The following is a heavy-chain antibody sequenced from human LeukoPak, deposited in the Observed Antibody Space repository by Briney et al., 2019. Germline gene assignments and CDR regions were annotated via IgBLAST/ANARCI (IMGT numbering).Heavy chain of an antibody. V-gene: IGHV3-66*01. D-gene: IGHD4-23*01. J-gene: IGHJ4*02. CDR1: GLTVSSHY. CDR2: LYSGGST. Sequence: PGGSLRLSCAASGLTVSSHYMSWVRQAPGKGLEWVSVLYSGGSTYYADSVKGRFTISRDNSKNTLYPQMNSLRVEDTAVYYCARRPDYGGTPTFDYWGQGTLVTVSS. CDR3: ARRPDYGGTPTFDY.